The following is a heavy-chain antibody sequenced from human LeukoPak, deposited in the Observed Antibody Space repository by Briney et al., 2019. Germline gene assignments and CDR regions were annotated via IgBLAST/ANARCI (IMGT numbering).Heavy chain of an antibody. Sequence: PSETLSLTCTVSGTSISSYYWSWIRQPPGKGLEWIAYFAYSGASNYNPSLKSRVTISVDTSKNQFSLKLSSVTAADTAVYYCARAWGSSSWLHLDYWGQGTLVTVSS. V-gene: IGHV4-59*01. CDR1: GTSISSYY. CDR2: FAYSGAS. D-gene: IGHD6-13*01. J-gene: IGHJ4*02. CDR3: ARAWGSSSWLHLDY.